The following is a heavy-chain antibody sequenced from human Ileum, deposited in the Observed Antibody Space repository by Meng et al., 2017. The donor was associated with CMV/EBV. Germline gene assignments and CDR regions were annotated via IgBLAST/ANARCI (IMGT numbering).Heavy chain of an antibody. J-gene: IGHJ4*02. D-gene: IGHD2-2*01. CDR2: INHGGST. CDR1: GGSFSGYY. V-gene: IGHV4-34*01. Sequence: SETLSLTCAVYGGSFSGYYWSWIRQPPGKGLEWIGEINHGGSTNYNPSLKSRVTISVDTSKNQFSLKLSSVTAADTAVYYCASTPPGGSSTSCYGFWGQGTLVTVSS. CDR3: ASTPPGGSSTSCYGF.